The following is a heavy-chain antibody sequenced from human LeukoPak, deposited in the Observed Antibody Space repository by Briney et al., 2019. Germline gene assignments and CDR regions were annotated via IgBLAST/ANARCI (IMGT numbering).Heavy chain of an antibody. Sequence: GGALRLSCATSGFSFSSYGMHWVRQAPGKGLEWVSFISGTSTAIYYADSVKGRFTISRDIARKSLYLQMNSLRDEDTAVYYCARGGGRSYSDDFDIWGQGTLVAVSS. CDR3: ARGGGRSYSDDFDI. J-gene: IGHJ3*02. CDR1: GFSFSSYG. V-gene: IGHV3-48*02. CDR2: ISGTSTAI. D-gene: IGHD1-26*01.